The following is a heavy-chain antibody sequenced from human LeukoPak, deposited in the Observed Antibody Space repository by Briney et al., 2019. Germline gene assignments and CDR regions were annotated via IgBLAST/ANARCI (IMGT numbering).Heavy chain of an antibody. CDR1: GFTFSSYG. D-gene: IGHD3-3*01. CDR2: ISYDGSNK. V-gene: IGHV3-30*18. J-gene: IGHJ4*02. CDR3: AKDFGSYDFWSGYYYDY. Sequence: GRSLRLSCAASGFTFSSYGMHWARQAPGKGLEWVAVISYDGSNKYYADSVKGRFTISRDNSKNTLYLQMNSLRPEDTAVYYCAKDFGSYDFWSGYYYDYWGQGTLVTVSS.